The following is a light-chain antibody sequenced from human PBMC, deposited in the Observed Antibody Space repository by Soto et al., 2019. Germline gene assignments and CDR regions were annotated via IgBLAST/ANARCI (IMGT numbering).Light chain of an antibody. J-gene: IGLJ2*01. CDR1: SGSIASNY. CDR3: QSYDSSNVV. V-gene: IGLV6-57*04. CDR2: DDN. Sequence: NFMLTQPHSVSESPGKTVTISCTRSSGSIASNYVHWYQQRPGSAPTTVIYDDNQRPSGVPDRFSGSIDSSSNSASLTISGLKTEDEADYYCQSYDSSNVVFGGGTKVTVL.